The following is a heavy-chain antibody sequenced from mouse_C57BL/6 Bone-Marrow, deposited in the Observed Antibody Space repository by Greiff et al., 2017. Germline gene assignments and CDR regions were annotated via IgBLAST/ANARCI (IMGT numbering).Heavy chain of an antibody. D-gene: IGHD1-1*01. Sequence: QVQLQQPGAELVKPGASVKLSCKASGYTFTSYWMHWVKQRPGRGLEWIGRIDPNSGGTKYNEKFKSKATLTVDNPSSTAYMQLSSLTSEDAAVYYCASNELITTVVAPYYSMDYWGQGTSVTVSS. CDR3: ASNELITTVVAPYYSMDY. CDR2: IDPNSGGT. V-gene: IGHV1-72*01. CDR1: GYTFTSYW. J-gene: IGHJ4*01.